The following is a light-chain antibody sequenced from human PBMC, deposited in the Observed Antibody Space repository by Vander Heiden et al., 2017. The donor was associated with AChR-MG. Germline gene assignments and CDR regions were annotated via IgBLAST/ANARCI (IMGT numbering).Light chain of an antibody. V-gene: IGKV1-5*01. CDR3: QQYNSYPYT. J-gene: IGKJ2*01. CDR1: QNIRNW. CDR2: EAS. Sequence: DIQMTQSPSTLSASVRDRVTITCRASQNIRNWLAWYQLKPGKAPKVLIYEASSLESGVPSRFSGSGSGTDFTLTISSLRPDDFATYYCQQYNSYPYTFGQGTKLEIK.